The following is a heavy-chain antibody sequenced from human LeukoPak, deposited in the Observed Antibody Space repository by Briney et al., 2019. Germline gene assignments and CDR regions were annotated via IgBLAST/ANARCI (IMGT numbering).Heavy chain of an antibody. D-gene: IGHD4-17*01. J-gene: IGHJ4*02. V-gene: IGHV4-61*01. CDR1: GGSVSSGSYY. CDR3: ARVPISTTARGYFDY. Sequence: SETLSLTCTVSGGSVSSGSYYWSWLRQPPGKGVEWIGYIYYSGSTTYNPSLKSRVTISVDTSKDKFSLKLSSVTAADTAVYYCARVPISTTARGYFDYWGQGTLVTVSS. CDR2: IYYSGST.